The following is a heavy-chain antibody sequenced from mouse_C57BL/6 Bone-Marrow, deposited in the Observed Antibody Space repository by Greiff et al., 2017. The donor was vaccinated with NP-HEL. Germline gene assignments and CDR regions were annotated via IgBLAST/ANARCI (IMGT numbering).Heavy chain of an antibody. CDR3: TRDCDSYYVDWYFDV. D-gene: IGHD2-3*01. Sequence: EVQGVESGEGLVKPGGSLKLSCAASGFPFSSSAMSWVRQTPVKRLEWVAYISSGGVYIYYAATVKGRFTISRDNARNTQYLQMSSLKSEDTAMYYCTRDCDSYYVDWYFDVWGTGTTVTVSS. CDR2: ISSGGVYI. CDR1: GFPFSSSA. J-gene: IGHJ1*03. V-gene: IGHV5-9-1*02.